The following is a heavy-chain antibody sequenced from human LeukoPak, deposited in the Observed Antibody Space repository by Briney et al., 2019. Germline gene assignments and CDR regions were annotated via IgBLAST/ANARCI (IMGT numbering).Heavy chain of an antibody. V-gene: IGHV3-7*03. J-gene: IGHJ4*02. CDR1: GFTFSNYW. CDR2: IKQDGSEK. D-gene: IGHD3-22*01. Sequence: PGGSLRLSCAAPGFTFSNYWMSWVRQAPGKGLEWVANIKQDGSEKYYVDSVKGRFTISRDNAKNSLYLQMNSLRAEDTAVYYCAKDPYYYDSSGYYNYFDYWGQGTLVTVSS. CDR3: AKDPYYYDSSGYYNYFDY.